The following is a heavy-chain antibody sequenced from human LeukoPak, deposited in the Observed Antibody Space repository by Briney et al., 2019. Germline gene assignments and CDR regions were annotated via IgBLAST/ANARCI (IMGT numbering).Heavy chain of an antibody. V-gene: IGHV3-11*04. Sequence: PGGSLRLSCAASGFTFSDYYMSWLRQAPGKGLEWVSYISSSGSTIYYADSVKGRFTISRDNAKNSLYLQMNSLRAEDTAVYYCGLYCSSTSCYTGYFDYWGQGTLVTVSS. CDR3: GLYCSSTSCYTGYFDY. D-gene: IGHD2-2*02. J-gene: IGHJ4*02. CDR1: GFTFSDYY. CDR2: ISSSGSTI.